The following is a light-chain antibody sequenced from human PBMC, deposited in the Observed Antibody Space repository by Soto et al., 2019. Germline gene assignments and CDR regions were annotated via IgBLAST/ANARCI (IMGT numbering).Light chain of an antibody. V-gene: IGKV1-12*01. J-gene: IGKJ4*01. CDR1: QDVSSW. CDR3: QPANSYSLT. Sequence: DIQVTQSPSSVSASVGDRVTITCRTSQDVSSWLAWYQQKPGKAPELLIYSASTLQTGVPSRFSGSGSGTECTLTISSLQPEDFATYYCQPANSYSLTFGGGTKVEIK. CDR2: SAS.